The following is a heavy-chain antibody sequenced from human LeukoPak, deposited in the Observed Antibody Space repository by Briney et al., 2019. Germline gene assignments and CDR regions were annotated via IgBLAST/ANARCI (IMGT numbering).Heavy chain of an antibody. Sequence: GGSLRLSCAASGFTFSSYSMNWVRQAPGKGLEWVANIKQDGSEKYYVDSVKGRFTISRDNAKNSLYLQMNSLRAEDTAVYYCARSGSYYDILTGFRNYFDYWGQGTLVTVSS. CDR3: ARSGSYYDILTGFRNYFDY. J-gene: IGHJ4*02. CDR1: GFTFSSYS. V-gene: IGHV3-7*01. D-gene: IGHD3-9*01. CDR2: IKQDGSEK.